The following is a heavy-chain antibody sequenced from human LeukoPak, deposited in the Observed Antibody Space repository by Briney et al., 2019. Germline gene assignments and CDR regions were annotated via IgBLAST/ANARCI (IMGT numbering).Heavy chain of an antibody. CDR3: ASRLRWPSYFDY. CDR2: IYYRGTT. D-gene: IGHD4-23*01. J-gene: IGHJ4*02. Sequence: PSETLSLTGTVSSGSNSSTRYYGGWIRQPPGKGREWLGSIYYRGTTYYNLSLKIRVTVSVDTPKIHVSLKLSSVTAADTAVYYCASRLRWPSYFDYWGQGTPVTVSS. V-gene: IGHV4-39*01. CDR1: SGSNSSTRYY.